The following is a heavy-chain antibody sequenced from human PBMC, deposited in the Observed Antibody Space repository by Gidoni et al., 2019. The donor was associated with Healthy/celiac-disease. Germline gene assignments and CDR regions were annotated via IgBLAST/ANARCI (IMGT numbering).Heavy chain of an antibody. Sequence: QVQLVESGGGVVQPGRSLRLSCAASGFTFSSYGMHWVRQAPGKGLEWVAVIWYDGSNKYYADSVKGRFTISRDNSKNTLYLQMNSLRAEDTAVYYCVVEMATSLLDYWGQGTLVTVSS. CDR2: IWYDGSNK. CDR3: VVEMATSLLDY. D-gene: IGHD5-12*01. J-gene: IGHJ4*02. V-gene: IGHV3-33*01. CDR1: GFTFSSYG.